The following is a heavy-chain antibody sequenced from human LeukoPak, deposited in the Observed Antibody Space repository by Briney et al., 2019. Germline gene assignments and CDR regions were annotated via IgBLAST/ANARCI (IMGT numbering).Heavy chain of an antibody. V-gene: IGHV1-2*02. CDR3: ARDYYDSSGFGAFDI. CDR1: GYTFTAYY. CDR2: INPNSGGT. Sequence: ASVKVSCKASGYTFTAYYMHWVRQAPGQGLEWMGWINPNSGGTNYAQKFQGRVTMTRDTSISTAYMELSRLRSDDTAVYYCARDYYDSSGFGAFDIWGQGTMLTASS. D-gene: IGHD3-22*01. J-gene: IGHJ3*02.